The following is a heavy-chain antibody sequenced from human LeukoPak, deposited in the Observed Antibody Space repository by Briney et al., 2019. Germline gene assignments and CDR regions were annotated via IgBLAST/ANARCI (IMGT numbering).Heavy chain of an antibody. CDR3: ARGLQDYDFWSGYYFLDY. J-gene: IGHJ4*02. V-gene: IGHV4-34*01. CDR1: GGSFSGYY. CDR2: INHSGSS. Sequence: SETLSLTCAVYGGSFSGYYWSWIRQPPGKGLEWIGEINHSGSSNYNPSLKSRVTISVDTSKNQFSLKLSSVTAADTAVYYCARGLQDYDFWSGYYFLDYWGQGTLVTVSS. D-gene: IGHD3-3*01.